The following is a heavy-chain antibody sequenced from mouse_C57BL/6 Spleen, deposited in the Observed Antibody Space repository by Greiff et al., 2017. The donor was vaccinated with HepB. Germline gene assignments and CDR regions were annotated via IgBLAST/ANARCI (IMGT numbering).Heavy chain of an antibody. CDR3: ASTTVVAEGFAY. J-gene: IGHJ3*01. D-gene: IGHD1-1*01. Sequence: QVQLQQPGAELVKPGASVKLSCKASGYTFTSYWMHWVKQRPGQGLEWIGMIHPNSGSTNYNEKFKSKATLTVDKSSSTAYMQLSSLTSEDSAVYYCASTTVVAEGFAYWGQGTLVTVSA. V-gene: IGHV1-64*01. CDR1: GYTFTSYW. CDR2: IHPNSGST.